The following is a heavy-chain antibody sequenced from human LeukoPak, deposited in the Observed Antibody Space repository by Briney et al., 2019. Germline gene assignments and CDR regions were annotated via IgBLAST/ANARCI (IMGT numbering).Heavy chain of an antibody. D-gene: IGHD2-15*01. CDR1: GFSLSTSGVG. J-gene: IGHJ4*02. Sequence: SGPTLVKPTQTLMLTCTFSGFSLSTSGVGVGWIRQPPGKALEWLALIYWDDDKRYSPSLKSRLTITKDTSKNQVVLTMTNMDPVDTATYYCALELGYCSGGSCYYPFDYWGQGTLVTVSS. CDR2: IYWDDDK. V-gene: IGHV2-5*02. CDR3: ALELGYCSGGSCYYPFDY.